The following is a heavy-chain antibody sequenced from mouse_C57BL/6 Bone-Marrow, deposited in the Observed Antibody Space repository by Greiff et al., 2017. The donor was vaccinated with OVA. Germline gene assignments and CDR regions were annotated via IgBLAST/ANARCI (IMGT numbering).Heavy chain of an antibody. J-gene: IGHJ3*01. Sequence: VQLQQSGAELVRPGASVKLSCKASGYTFTDYYINWVKQRPGQGLEWIARIYPGSGNTYYNEKFKGKATLTAEKSSSTAYMQLSSLTSEDSAVYFCARPFITTVEWFAYWGQGTLVTVSA. CDR2: IYPGSGNT. D-gene: IGHD1-1*01. V-gene: IGHV1-76*01. CDR1: GYTFTDYY. CDR3: ARPFITTVEWFAY.